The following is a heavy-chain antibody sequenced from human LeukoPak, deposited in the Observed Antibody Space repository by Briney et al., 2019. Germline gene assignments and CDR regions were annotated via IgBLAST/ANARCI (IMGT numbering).Heavy chain of an antibody. D-gene: IGHD3-3*01. V-gene: IGHV3-23*01. J-gene: IGHJ4*02. CDR2: ISGSGGST. Sequence: GGSLRLSCAASGLTFSSYAMSWVRQAPGKGLEWVSAISGSGGSTYYADSVKGRFTTSRDNSKNTLYLQMNSLRVEDTAVYYCAKNSFYDFWSGYHFDYWGQGTLVTVSS. CDR3: AKNSFYDFWSGYHFDY. CDR1: GLTFSSYA.